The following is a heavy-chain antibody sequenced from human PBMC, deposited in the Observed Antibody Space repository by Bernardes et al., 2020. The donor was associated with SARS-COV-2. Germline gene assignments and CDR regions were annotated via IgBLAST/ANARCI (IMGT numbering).Heavy chain of an antibody. CDR3: ARSDLNMITFGGAVDY. CDR1: GGSISSGSYY. Sequence: SETLSLTCTVSGGSISSGSYYWSWIRQPAGKGLEWIGRIYTSGSTNYNPSLKSRVTISVDTSKNQFSLKLSSVTAADTAVYYCARSDLNMITFGGAVDYWGQGTLGTVSS. V-gene: IGHV4-61*02. J-gene: IGHJ4*02. D-gene: IGHD3-16*01. CDR2: IYTSGST.